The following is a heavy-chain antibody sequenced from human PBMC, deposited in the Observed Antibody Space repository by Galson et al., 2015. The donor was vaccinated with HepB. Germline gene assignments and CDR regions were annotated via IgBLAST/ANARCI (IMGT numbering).Heavy chain of an antibody. Sequence: LSLTCTVSGGSISSRSYYWGWIRQPPGKGLEWIGSIYYSGSTYYNPSLKSRVTISVDTSKNQFSLKLSSVTAADTAVYYCARQEVDSSSPYNWFDPWGQGSLVTVSS. CDR3: ARQEVDSSSPYNWFDP. CDR1: GGSISSRSYY. J-gene: IGHJ5*02. V-gene: IGHV4-39*01. D-gene: IGHD2-15*01. CDR2: IYYSGST.